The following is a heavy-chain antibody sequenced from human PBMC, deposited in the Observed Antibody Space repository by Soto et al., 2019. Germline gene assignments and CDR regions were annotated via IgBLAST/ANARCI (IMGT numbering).Heavy chain of an antibody. CDR2: ISAYNGNT. CDR3: ARKGTSIAADEDWYFDL. CDR1: GYTFTCYG. V-gene: IGHV1-18*01. J-gene: IGHJ2*01. Sequence: ASVKVSCKASGYTFTCYGISWVRQAPGQGLEWMGWISAYNGNTNYAQKLQGRVTMTTDTSTSTAYMELRSLRSDDTAVYYCARKGTSIAADEDWYFDLWGRGTLVTVSS. D-gene: IGHD6-13*01.